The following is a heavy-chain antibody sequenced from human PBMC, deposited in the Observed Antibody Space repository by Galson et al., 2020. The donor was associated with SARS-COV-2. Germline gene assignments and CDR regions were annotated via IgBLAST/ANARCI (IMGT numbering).Heavy chain of an antibody. D-gene: IGHD2-21*01. V-gene: IGHV1-8*01. CDR1: GYTFTSYE. Sequence: SVKVSCKASGYTFTSYEINWVRQATGQGLEWMGWMNTNSGNTGYAQKVQGRVTMTSNTSISTAYMELSNLRSEDTAVYYCARDADWGGYCYFTLDIWGQGTMVTVSS. J-gene: IGHJ3*02. CDR2: MNTNSGNT. CDR3: ARDADWGGYCYFTLDI.